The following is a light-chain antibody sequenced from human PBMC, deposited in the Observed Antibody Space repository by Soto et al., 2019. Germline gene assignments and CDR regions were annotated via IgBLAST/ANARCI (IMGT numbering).Light chain of an antibody. V-gene: IGKV3D-20*01. CDR3: QQYGTSPWT. Sequence: EIVLTQSPATLSLSPGERATLSCGASQSVTSSDLAWYQQKPGLAPRLLIYDASSTATGIPDRFSGSGSGTDFTLTISRLEPEDFAVYYCQQYGTSPWTFGQGTKLEI. J-gene: IGKJ2*01. CDR1: QSVTSSD. CDR2: DAS.